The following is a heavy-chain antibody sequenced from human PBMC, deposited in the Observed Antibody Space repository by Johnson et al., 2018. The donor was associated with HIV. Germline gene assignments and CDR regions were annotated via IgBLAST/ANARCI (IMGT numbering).Heavy chain of an antibody. CDR2: IRYDGSNK. CDR3: AKDPVVTRAFDI. J-gene: IGHJ3*02. Sequence: QVQLVESGGGVVQPGGSLRLSCAASGFTFSSYGMHWVRQAPGKGLEWVAFIRYDGSNKYYADSVKGRFTISRDNSKNTLYLQMNSLRAEDTAVYYCAKDPVVTRAFDIWGQGTMVTVSS. CDR1: GFTFSSYG. V-gene: IGHV3-30*02. D-gene: IGHD4-23*01.